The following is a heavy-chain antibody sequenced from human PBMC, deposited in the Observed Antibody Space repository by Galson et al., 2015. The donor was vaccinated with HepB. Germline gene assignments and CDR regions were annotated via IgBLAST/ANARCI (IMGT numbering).Heavy chain of an antibody. Sequence: SLRLSCAASGFTFDDYSMHWVRQAPGKGLEWVSGISWNSGTIGYADSVKGRFTISRDNAKNSLFVQMNSLRPEDTALYYCAKVRGAYRGYSYGAFDFWGRGILVTVSS. CDR1: GFTFDDYS. J-gene: IGHJ4*02. D-gene: IGHD5-18*01. CDR2: ISWNSGTI. CDR3: AKVRGAYRGYSYGAFDF. V-gene: IGHV3-9*01.